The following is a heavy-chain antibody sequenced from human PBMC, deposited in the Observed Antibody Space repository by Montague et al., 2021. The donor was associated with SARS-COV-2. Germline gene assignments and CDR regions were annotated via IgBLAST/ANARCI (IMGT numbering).Heavy chain of an antibody. V-gene: IGHV4-39*01. J-gene: IGHJ3*02. Sequence: SETLSLTCTVSGGSISSSSYYWGWIRQPPGKGREWIGSIYYSGSTYYNPSRKSRVTIAVDTSKNQFSLKLSSVTAADTAVYYCASPTYYYDSSGSDAFDIWGQGTMVTVSS. CDR1: GGSISSSSYY. CDR2: IYYSGST. CDR3: ASPTYYYDSSGSDAFDI. D-gene: IGHD3-22*01.